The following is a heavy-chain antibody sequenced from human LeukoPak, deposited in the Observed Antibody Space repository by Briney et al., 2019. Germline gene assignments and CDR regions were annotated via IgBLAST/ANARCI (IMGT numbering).Heavy chain of an antibody. CDR3: ARVGGYYFYYAMDV. CDR2: TSKDGTNK. CDR1: GFTLSTYW. V-gene: IGHV3-30*03. Sequence: PGGSLRLSCAASGFTLSTYWMHWVRQGPGKGLEWVAVTSKDGTNKYYADSVKGRFTISRDNSQNTLYLQMDTLRPEDTAVYYCARVGGYYFYYAMDVWGQGTTVTVSS. J-gene: IGHJ6*02.